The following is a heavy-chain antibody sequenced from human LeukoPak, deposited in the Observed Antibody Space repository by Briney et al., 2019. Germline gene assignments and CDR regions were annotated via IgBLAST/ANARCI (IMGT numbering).Heavy chain of an antibody. V-gene: IGHV1-18*01. CDR1: GYSFTSYG. CDR2: ISTDNGNT. J-gene: IGHJ4*02. Sequence: GASVKVSCKASGYSFTSYGINWVRQAPGQGLEWMVWISTDNGNTDYAQNLQGRVTMTTDTSTSTAYMELRSLRSDDTAVYYCARGYSYGYGPLDYWGQGTLVTVSS. D-gene: IGHD5-18*01. CDR3: ARGYSYGYGPLDY.